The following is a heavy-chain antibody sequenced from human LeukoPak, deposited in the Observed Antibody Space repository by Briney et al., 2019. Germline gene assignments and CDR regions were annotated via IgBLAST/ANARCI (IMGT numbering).Heavy chain of an antibody. J-gene: IGHJ4*02. CDR1: GGTFSSCA. CDR3: ARVRYCGGDCYSGYFDY. V-gene: IGHV1-69*13. Sequence: GASVKVSCKASGGTFSSCAISWVRQAPGQGLEWMGGIIPIFGTANYAQKFQGRVTITADESTSTAYMKLSSLRSEDTAVYYCARVRYCGGDCYSGYFDYWGQGTLVTVSS. D-gene: IGHD2-21*02. CDR2: IIPIFGTA.